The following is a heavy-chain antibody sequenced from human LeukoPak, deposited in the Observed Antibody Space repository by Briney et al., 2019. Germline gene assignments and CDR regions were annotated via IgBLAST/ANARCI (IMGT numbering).Heavy chain of an antibody. CDR3: AKGGIYYDSSGYYGY. J-gene: IGHJ4*02. CDR1: GFTFDDYA. CDR2: ISWNSGSI. Sequence: GGSLRLSCAASGFTFDDYAMHWVRQAPGKGLEWVSGISWNSGSIGYVDSMKGRFTTSRDNAKNSLYLQMNSQRAEDTALYYCAKGGIYYDSSGYYGYWGQGTLVTVSS. V-gene: IGHV3-9*01. D-gene: IGHD3-22*01.